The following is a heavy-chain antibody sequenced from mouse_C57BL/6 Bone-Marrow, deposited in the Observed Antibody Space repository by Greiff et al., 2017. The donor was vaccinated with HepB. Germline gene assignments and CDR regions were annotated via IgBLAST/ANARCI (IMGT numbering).Heavy chain of an antibody. V-gene: IGHV3-6*01. Sequence: EVKLQESGPGLVKPSQSLSLTCSVTGYSITSGYYWNWIRQFPGNKLEWMGYISYDGSNNYNPSLKNRISITRDTSKNQFFLKLNSVTTEDTATYYCAREGDYDVGFYAMDYWGQGTSVTVSS. CDR3: AREGDYDVGFYAMDY. CDR1: GYSITSGYY. CDR2: ISYDGSN. D-gene: IGHD2-4*01. J-gene: IGHJ4*01.